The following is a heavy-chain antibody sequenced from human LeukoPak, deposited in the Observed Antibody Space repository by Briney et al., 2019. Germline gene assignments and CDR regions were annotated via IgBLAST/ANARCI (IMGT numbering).Heavy chain of an antibody. J-gene: IGHJ4*02. CDR3: AKRGPAGAGKSPDYFDY. CDR1: GFTFSSYV. CDR2: ITGSGDNT. V-gene: IGHV3-23*01. D-gene: IGHD6-19*01. Sequence: PGGSLRLSCAASGFTFSSYVMSWVGQAPGKGLHGVSAITGSGDNTYYAYYVKGRFTISRDNSKNTLYLQMNSLRAEDTAVYYCAKRGPAGAGKSPDYFDYWGQGTLVTVSS.